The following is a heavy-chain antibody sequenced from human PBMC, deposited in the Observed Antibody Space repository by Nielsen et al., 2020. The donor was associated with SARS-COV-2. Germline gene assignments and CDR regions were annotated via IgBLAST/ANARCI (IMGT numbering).Heavy chain of an antibody. J-gene: IGHJ6*03. V-gene: IGHV3-74*01. CDR1: GFTFSSYW. Sequence: GESLKISCAASGFTFSSYWMHWVRQAPGKGLVWVSRINSDGSSTSYADPVKGRFTISRDNAKNTLYLQMNSLRAEDTAVYYCARAPLDYYYYYYMDVWGKGTTVTVSS. CDR3: ARAPLDYYYYYYMDV. CDR2: INSDGSST.